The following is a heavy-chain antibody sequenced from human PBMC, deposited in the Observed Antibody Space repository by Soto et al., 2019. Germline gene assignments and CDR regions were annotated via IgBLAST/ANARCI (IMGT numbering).Heavy chain of an antibody. Sequence: GGSLRLSCAASGFTFSSYGMHWVRQAPGKGLEWVAVIWYDGSNKYYADSVKGRFTISRDNSKNTLYLQMNSLRAEDTAVYYCARANRVGGPLIYFDYWGQGTLVTVSS. CDR1: GFTFSSYG. CDR2: IWYDGSNK. V-gene: IGHV3-33*01. CDR3: ARANRVGGPLIYFDY. J-gene: IGHJ4*02. D-gene: IGHD1-26*01.